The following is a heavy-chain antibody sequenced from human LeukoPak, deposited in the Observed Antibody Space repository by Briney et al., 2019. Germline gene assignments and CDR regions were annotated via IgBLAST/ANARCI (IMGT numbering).Heavy chain of an antibody. Sequence: PSETLSLTCTVSGGSISNYYWSWIRQPAGKGLEWIGRIYSSGSTNYNPSLKSRVTMSVDTSKNQFSLKLSSVTAADTAVYYCAGVSVSGTYDYWGQGTLVTVSS. V-gene: IGHV4-4*07. CDR1: GGSISNYY. CDR3: AGVSVSGTYDY. D-gene: IGHD1-26*01. J-gene: IGHJ4*02. CDR2: IYSSGST.